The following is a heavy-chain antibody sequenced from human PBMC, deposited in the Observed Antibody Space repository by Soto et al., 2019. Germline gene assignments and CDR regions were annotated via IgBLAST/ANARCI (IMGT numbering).Heavy chain of an antibody. Sequence: LRLSCAASGFTFSSCAMGWVRQAPGKGLEWVSDIIDSGASTYYADSVKGRFTISRDDSKNTLYLQMSSLKTEDTAVYFCTTDPWHGLDVGGQGTTVTVSS. CDR1: GFTFSSCA. CDR3: TTDPWHGLDV. V-gene: IGHV3-23*01. CDR2: IIDSGAST. D-gene: IGHD5-12*01. J-gene: IGHJ6*02.